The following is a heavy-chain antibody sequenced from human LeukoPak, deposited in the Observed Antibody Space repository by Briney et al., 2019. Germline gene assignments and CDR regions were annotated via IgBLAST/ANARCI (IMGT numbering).Heavy chain of an antibody. D-gene: IGHD2-2*02. CDR2: IYYSGST. J-gene: IGHJ4*02. V-gene: IGHV4-39*07. CDR1: GGSISSSSYY. Sequence: KPSETLSLTCTVSGGSISSSSYYWGWIRQPPGKGLEWIGSIYYSGSTYYNPSLKSRVTISVDKSKNQFSLKLSSVTAADTAVYYCARERRDIVVVPAAISFDYWGQGTLVTVSS. CDR3: ARERRDIVVVPAAISFDY.